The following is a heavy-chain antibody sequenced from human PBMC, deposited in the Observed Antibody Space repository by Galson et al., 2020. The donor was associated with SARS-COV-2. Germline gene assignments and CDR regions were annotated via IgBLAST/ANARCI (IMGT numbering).Heavy chain of an antibody. V-gene: IGHV3-21*01. J-gene: IGHJ4*02. CDR3: ARGFYGSGSYYRWRAFDY. Sequence: NSGGSLRLSCAASGFTFSSYSMNWVRQAPGKGLEWVSSISSSSSYIYYADSVKGRFTISRDNAKNSLYLQMNSLRAEDTAVYYCARGFYGSGSYYRWRAFDYWGQGTLVTVSS. CDR1: GFTFSSYS. CDR2: ISSSSSYI. D-gene: IGHD3-10*01.